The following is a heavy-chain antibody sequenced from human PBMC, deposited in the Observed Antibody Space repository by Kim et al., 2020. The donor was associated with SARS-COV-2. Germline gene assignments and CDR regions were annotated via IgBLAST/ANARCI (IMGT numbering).Heavy chain of an antibody. J-gene: IGHJ4*02. V-gene: IGHV3-74*01. CDR3: ATIPLYGDYPFDY. CDR1: GFTFSSYW. Sequence: GGSLRLSCAASGFTFSSYWMHWVHQAPGKGLVWVSRINSDGSSTSYADSVKGRFTISRDNAKNTLYLQMNSLRAEDTAVYYCATIPLYGDYPFDYWGQGTLVTVSS. D-gene: IGHD4-17*01. CDR2: INSDGSST.